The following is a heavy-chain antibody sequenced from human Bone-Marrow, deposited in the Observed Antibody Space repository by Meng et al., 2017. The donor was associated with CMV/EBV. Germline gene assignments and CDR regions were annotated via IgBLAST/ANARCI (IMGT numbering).Heavy chain of an antibody. D-gene: IGHD2-2*01. V-gene: IGHV1-69*10. Sequence: SVKVSCKASGGTFSSYAISWVRQAPGQGLEWMGGIIPILGIANYAQKFQGRVAITADKSTSTAYMELSRLRSDDTAVYYCASRYCSSTSCFPWGQGNLVTVSS. CDR1: GGTFSSYA. J-gene: IGHJ5*02. CDR2: IIPILGIA. CDR3: ASRYCSSTSCFP.